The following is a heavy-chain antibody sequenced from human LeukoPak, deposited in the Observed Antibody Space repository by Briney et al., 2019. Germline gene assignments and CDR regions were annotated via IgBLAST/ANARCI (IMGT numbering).Heavy chain of an antibody. J-gene: IGHJ1*01. Sequence: AGGSLRLSCAASGFTFSDYYMSWIRQAPGKGLEWVSYISSSGSTIYYADSVKGRFTISRDNAKNSLYLQMNSLRAEDTAVYYCARDDGLVGATIRPEYFQHWGQGTLVTVSS. V-gene: IGHV3-11*01. D-gene: IGHD1-26*01. CDR2: ISSSGSTI. CDR1: GFTFSDYY. CDR3: ARDDGLVGATIRPEYFQH.